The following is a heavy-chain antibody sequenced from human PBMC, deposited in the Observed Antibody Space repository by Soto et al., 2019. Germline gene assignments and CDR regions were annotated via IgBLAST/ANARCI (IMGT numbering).Heavy chain of an antibody. V-gene: IGHV3-33*01. CDR1: GFTFSSYG. Sequence: GGSLRLSCAASGFTFSSYGMHWVRQAPGKGLEWVAVIWYDGSNKYYEDSVKGRFTISRDNSKNTLYLQMNSLRAEDTAVYYCARATIVGARYYGMDVWGQGTTVTVS. D-gene: IGHD1-26*01. CDR2: IWYDGSNK. J-gene: IGHJ6*02. CDR3: ARATIVGARYYGMDV.